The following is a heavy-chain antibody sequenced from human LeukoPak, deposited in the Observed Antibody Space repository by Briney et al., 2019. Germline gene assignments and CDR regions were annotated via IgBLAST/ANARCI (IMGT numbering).Heavy chain of an antibody. CDR1: GGTFISYT. J-gene: IGHJ6*02. V-gene: IGHV1-69*13. Sequence: SVKVSCKASGGTFISYTISWVRQAPGQGLEWMGGIIPIFGTANYAQKFQGRVTITADESTSTAYMELSSLRSEDTAVYYCARGRYSSSINSMDVWGQGTTVTVSS. CDR2: IIPIFGTA. D-gene: IGHD6-6*01. CDR3: ARGRYSSSINSMDV.